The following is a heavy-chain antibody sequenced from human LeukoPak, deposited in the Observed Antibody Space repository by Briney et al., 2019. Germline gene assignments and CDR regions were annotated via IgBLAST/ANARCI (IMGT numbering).Heavy chain of an antibody. J-gene: IGHJ4*02. D-gene: IGHD4-17*01. V-gene: IGHV4-4*07. CDR3: ARPTVTANFDY. Sequence: SETLSLTCTVSGGSISNYYLSWIRQPAGKGLEWIGRIYSRVTTYNPSLKSRVTMSADTSRNHVSLTLNSVTAADTAVYYCARPTVTANFDYWGQGTLVTVSS. CDR2: IYSRVT. CDR1: GGSISNYY.